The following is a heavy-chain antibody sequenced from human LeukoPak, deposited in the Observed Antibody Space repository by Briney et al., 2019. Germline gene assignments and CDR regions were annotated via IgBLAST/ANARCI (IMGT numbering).Heavy chain of an antibody. CDR1: GFTFSSYA. CDR3: ARDGKTMYYDILTDWFDY. V-gene: IGHV3-30*04. Sequence: GGSLRLSCAASGFTFSSYAMHWVRQAPGKGLEWVAVIPYDGSNKYYADSVKGRFTISRDNSKNTLYLQMNSLRAEDTAVYYCARDGKTMYYDILTDWFDYWGQGTLVTVSS. D-gene: IGHD3-9*01. CDR2: IPYDGSNK. J-gene: IGHJ4*02.